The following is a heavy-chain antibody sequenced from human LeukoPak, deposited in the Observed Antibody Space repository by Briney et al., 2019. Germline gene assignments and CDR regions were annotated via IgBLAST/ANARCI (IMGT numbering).Heavy chain of an antibody. Sequence: SETLSLTCSVSGGSISGFYWSWIRQPPGRGLEWIGQIYYSGGTIYSPSLKSRVTISLDTSQNQFSLKLSSVTAADTAVYSYARHGQTYYYGMDVWGQGTTVTVSS. CDR2: IYYSGGT. J-gene: IGHJ6*02. CDR3: ARHGQTYYYGMDV. V-gene: IGHV4-59*08. CDR1: GGSISGFY.